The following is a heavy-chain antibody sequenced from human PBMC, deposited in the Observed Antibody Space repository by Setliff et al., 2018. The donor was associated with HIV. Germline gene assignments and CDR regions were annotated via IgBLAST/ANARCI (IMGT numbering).Heavy chain of an antibody. CDR2: MNPNSGRA. J-gene: IGHJ4*02. CDR3: ARGRLSWSPDF. V-gene: IGHV1-8*01. CDR1: GYTFTDYG. Sequence: GASVKVSCKASGYTFTDYGINWVRQAPGQGLEWMGWMNPNSGRAGSAQMFQGRLTMTRDTSTSTAYMELSSLTSDDTAIYYCARGRLSWSPDFWGQGTLVTVSS.